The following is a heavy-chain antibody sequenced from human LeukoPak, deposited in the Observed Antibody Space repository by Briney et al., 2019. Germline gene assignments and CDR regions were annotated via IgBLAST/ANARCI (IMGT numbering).Heavy chain of an antibody. CDR2: ISSGGSYT. V-gene: IGHV3-11*03. D-gene: IGHD2-15*01. Sequence: PGGSLRLSCAASGFTFSDYYMSWIRQAPGKGLEWGSDISSGGSYTNYAESVQGRFSISRDNAKNSLFLQMTSLRVEDTAVYYCAKTKRYCSGGSCYWPSDFWGQGTLVTVSS. J-gene: IGHJ4*02. CDR3: AKTKRYCSGGSCYWPSDF. CDR1: GFTFSDYY.